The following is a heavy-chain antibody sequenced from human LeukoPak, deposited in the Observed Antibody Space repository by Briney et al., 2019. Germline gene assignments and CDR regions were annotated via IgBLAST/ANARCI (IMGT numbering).Heavy chain of an antibody. CDR2: IYHSGST. Sequence: SETLSLTCTVSGYSISSGYYWGWIRQPPGKGLEWIGSIYHSGSTYYNPSLKSRVTISVDTSKNQFSLKLSSVTAADTAVYYCAREVGEDGYNPFDYWGQGTLVTVS. CDR1: GYSISSGYY. V-gene: IGHV4-38-2*02. CDR3: AREVGEDGYNPFDY. J-gene: IGHJ4*02. D-gene: IGHD5-24*01.